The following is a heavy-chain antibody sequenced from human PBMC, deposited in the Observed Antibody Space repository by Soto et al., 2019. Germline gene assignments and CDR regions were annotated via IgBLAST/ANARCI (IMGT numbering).Heavy chain of an antibody. D-gene: IGHD5-18*01. CDR2: IWYDGSNK. V-gene: IGHV3-33*01. Sequence: GGSLRLSCAASGFTFSSYGMHWVRQAPGKGLEWVAVIWYDGSNKYYADSVKGRFTISRDNSKNTLYLQMNSLRAEDTAVYYCARDGDTAMGTFDYWGQGTLVTVSS. CDR1: GFTFSSYG. CDR3: ARDGDTAMGTFDY. J-gene: IGHJ4*02.